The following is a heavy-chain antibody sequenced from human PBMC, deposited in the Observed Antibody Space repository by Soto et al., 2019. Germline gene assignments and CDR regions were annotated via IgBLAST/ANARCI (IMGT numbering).Heavy chain of an antibody. CDR2: IKSDGCGA. CDR3: ARDRVESGYPEYFQH. D-gene: IGHD3-22*01. CDR1: GFTFSSYW. Sequence: GGSLRLSCAASGFTFSSYWMHWVRQAPGKGLVWVSRIKSDGCGAIYADSVKGRFTVSRDNAKNTLYLLMNSLSTEDTAVYYCARDRVESGYPEYFQHWGQGTLVTVSS. J-gene: IGHJ1*01. V-gene: IGHV3-74*01.